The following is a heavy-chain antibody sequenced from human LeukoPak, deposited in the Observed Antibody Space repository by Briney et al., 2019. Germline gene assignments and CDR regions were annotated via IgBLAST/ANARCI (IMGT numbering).Heavy chain of an antibody. V-gene: IGHV5-10-1*01. D-gene: IGHD6-25*01. Sequence: GESLKISCKGSGYSFTTYWISWVRQMPGKGLEWMGRIDPSDSYTNYNPPFQGHVTVSADRSISTAYLQWSSLKASDTALYYCARQAVDYYYGMDVWGQGTTVTVSS. CDR3: ARQAVDYYYGMDV. J-gene: IGHJ6*02. CDR2: IDPSDSYT. CDR1: GYSFTTYW.